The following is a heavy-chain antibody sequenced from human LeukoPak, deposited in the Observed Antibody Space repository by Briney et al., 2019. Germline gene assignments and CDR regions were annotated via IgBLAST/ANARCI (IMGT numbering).Heavy chain of an antibody. V-gene: IGHV3-48*02. J-gene: IGHJ5*02. CDR3: ARDRDNWNYRGPNWFDP. D-gene: IGHD1-7*01. CDR1: GFTFSSYS. CDR2: ISSSSSSTI. Sequence: GGSLRLSCAASGFTFSSYSMNWVRQAPGKGLEWVSYISSSSSSTIYYADSVKGRFTISRDNAKNSLYLQMNSLRDEDTAVYYCARDRDNWNYRGPNWFDPWGQGTLVTVSS.